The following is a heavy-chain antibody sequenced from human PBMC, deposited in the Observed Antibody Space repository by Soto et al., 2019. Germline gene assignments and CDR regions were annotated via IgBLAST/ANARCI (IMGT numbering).Heavy chain of an antibody. J-gene: IGHJ4*01. V-gene: IGHV4-39*01. D-gene: IGHD6-19*01. CDR3: VRQPNGPRAGDD. Sequence: QLQLQESGPGLVKPSETLSLTCTVSGASISSPSYYWGWIRQSPGKGLEWIGSIYYSGTTHYNPSLKSRVTVSVDTPTSQSSLSLTSVPAADTATYYWVRQPNGPRAGDDWGQEPWSPSPQ. CDR2: IYYSGTT. CDR1: GASISSPSYY.